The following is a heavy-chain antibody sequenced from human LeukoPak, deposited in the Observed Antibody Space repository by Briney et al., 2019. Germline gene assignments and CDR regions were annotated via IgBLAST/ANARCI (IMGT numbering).Heavy chain of an antibody. CDR2: INPSGSST. CDR3: ARPRGYYYMDV. Sequence: ASVKVSCKASGYTFTSHYMHWVRQAPGQGLEWMGLINPSGSSTLYAQKFQGRVTMTRDMSTSTAYMELRSLRSDDTAVYYCARPRGYYYMDVWGKGTTVTVSS. J-gene: IGHJ6*03. CDR1: GYTFTSHY. V-gene: IGHV1-46*01.